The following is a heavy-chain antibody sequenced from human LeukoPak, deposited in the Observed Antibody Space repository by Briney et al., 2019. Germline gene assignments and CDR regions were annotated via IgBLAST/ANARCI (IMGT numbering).Heavy chain of an antibody. J-gene: IGHJ6*03. CDR3: ARAGPYYDFYYMDV. CDR2: MYHSGST. CDR1: GYSVSSGYY. V-gene: IGHV4-38-2*02. Sequence: SETLSLTCTVSGYSVSSGYYWGWIRQPPGKGLEWIGSMYHSGSTYYNPSLKSRVTISVDRSKNQFSLKLSSVTAADTAVYYCARAGPYYDFYYMDVWGKGTTVTVSS. D-gene: IGHD3-3*01.